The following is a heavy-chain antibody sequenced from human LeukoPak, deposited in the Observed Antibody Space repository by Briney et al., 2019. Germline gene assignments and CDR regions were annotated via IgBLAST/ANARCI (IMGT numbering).Heavy chain of an antibody. CDR3: ARSGGYSNWFDP. V-gene: IGHV1-2*02. D-gene: IGHD5-12*01. CDR1: GYTFTGYY. CDR2: INPNSGGR. Sequence: ASVKVSCKASGYTFTGYYMHWVRQAPGQGLEWMGWINPNSGGRNYAQKFQGRVTMTRDTSISTAYMELSRLRSDDTAVYYCARSGGYSNWFDPWGQGTLVTVSS. J-gene: IGHJ5*02.